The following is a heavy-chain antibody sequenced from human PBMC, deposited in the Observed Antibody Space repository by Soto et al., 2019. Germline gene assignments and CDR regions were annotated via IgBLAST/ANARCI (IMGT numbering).Heavy chain of an antibody. Sequence: PGGSLRLSCAASGFIFKMYWLHWVRQSPGKGLVWISRIYNDGTYSDYADSVRGRFTISRDNVNDTLYLQMNNSRAEDSGLYYCTRGPRPISTGTGAYWGQGTQVTASS. CDR1: GFIFKMYW. CDR2: IYNDGTYS. J-gene: IGHJ4*02. D-gene: IGHD3-10*01. V-gene: IGHV3-74*01. CDR3: TRGPRPISTGTGAY.